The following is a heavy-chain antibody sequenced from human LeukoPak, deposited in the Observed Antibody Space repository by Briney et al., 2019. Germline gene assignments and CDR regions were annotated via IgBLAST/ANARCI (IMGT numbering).Heavy chain of an antibody. Sequence: TGGSLRLSCAASGFTFSSYSMNWVRQAPGKGLEWVSSISSSSSYIYYADSVKGRFTISRDNAKNSLYLQMNSLRAEDTAVYYCASYDSSGYYTRGAFDIWGQGTMVTVSS. J-gene: IGHJ3*02. CDR2: ISSSSSYI. CDR3: ASYDSSGYYTRGAFDI. D-gene: IGHD3-22*01. CDR1: GFTFSSYS. V-gene: IGHV3-21*01.